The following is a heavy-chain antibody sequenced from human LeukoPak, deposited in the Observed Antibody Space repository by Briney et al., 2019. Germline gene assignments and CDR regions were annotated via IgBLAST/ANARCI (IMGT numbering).Heavy chain of an antibody. V-gene: IGHV1-18*01. J-gene: IGHJ4*02. CDR3: ARDRRVRAFIDY. CDR2: ISAYNGNT. D-gene: IGHD3-10*01. Sequence: GWISAYNGNTNYAQKLQGRVTMTTDTSTSTAYMELRSLRSDDTAVYYCARDRRVRAFIDYWGQGTLVTVSS.